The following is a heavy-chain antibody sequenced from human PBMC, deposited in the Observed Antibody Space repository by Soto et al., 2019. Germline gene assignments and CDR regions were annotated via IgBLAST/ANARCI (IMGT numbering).Heavy chain of an antibody. CDR2: IIPIFGTA. CDR3: ARGPTRGSSKESWIKLWSDY. CDR1: GGTFSSYA. D-gene: IGHD5-18*01. J-gene: IGHJ4*01. V-gene: IGHV1-69*13. Sequence: SVKVSCKASGGTFSSYAISWVRQAPGQGLEWMGGIIPIFGTANYAQKFQGRVTITADESTSTAYMELSSLRSEETAVYYCARGPTRGSSKESWIKLWSDYGG.